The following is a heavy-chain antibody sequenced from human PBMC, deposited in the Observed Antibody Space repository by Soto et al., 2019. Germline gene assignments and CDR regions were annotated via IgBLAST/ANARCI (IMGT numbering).Heavy chain of an antibody. CDR1: GYTFTSYA. V-gene: IGHV1-3*01. Sequence: ASVKVSCKASGYTFTSYAMHWVRQAPGQRLEWMGWINAGNGNTKYSQKFQGRVTITRDTSASTAYMELSSLRSEDTAVYYCARAERDDYGDYYFDYWGQGTLVTVSS. J-gene: IGHJ4*02. CDR2: INAGNGNT. D-gene: IGHD4-17*01. CDR3: ARAERDDYGDYYFDY.